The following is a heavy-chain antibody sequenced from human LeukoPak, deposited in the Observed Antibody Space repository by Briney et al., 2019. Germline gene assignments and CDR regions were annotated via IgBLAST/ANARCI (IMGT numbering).Heavy chain of an antibody. CDR3: ARGGYSYGWNDAFDI. Sequence: GASVKVSCKASGYTFTSYDINWARQATGQGLEWMGWMNPNSGNTGYAQKFQGRVTMTRNTSISTAYMELSSLRSEDTAVYYCARGGYSYGWNDAFDIWGQGTMVTVSS. CDR1: GYTFTSYD. J-gene: IGHJ3*02. D-gene: IGHD5-18*01. V-gene: IGHV1-8*01. CDR2: MNPNSGNT.